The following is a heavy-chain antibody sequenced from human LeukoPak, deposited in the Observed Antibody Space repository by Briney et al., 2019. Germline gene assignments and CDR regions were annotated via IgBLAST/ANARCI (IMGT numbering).Heavy chain of an antibody. CDR2: IYTSGST. J-gene: IGHJ5*02. CDR1: GASISSHH. D-gene: IGHD3-10*01. Sequence: SETLSLTCTVSGASISSHHWNWIRQSPEKGLEWIGYIYTSGSTNYNPALKSRVTISVDLSKKQVSLKLSSVISADTAAYFCAGEGEEYSWFDPWGQGTRVTVSS. V-gene: IGHV4-59*11. CDR3: AGEGEEYSWFDP.